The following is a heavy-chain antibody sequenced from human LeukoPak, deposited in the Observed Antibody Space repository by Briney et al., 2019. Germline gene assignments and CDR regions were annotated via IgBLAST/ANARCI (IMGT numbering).Heavy chain of an antibody. Sequence: PETLSHSSTVSGGSISSYYWSWIRQPPGKGLEWIGYIYYSGSTNYNPSLKSRVTISVDTSKNQFSLKLSSVTAADTAVYYCARWAWTALECWGQGTMATLSS. CDR2: IYYSGST. V-gene: IGHV4-59*01. CDR1: GGSISSYY. D-gene: IGHD3-16*02. CDR3: ARWAWTALEC. J-gene: IGHJ4*02.